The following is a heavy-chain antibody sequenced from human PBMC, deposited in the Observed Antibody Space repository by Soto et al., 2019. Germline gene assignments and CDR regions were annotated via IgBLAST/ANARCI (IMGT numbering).Heavy chain of an antibody. D-gene: IGHD6-19*01. CDR2: IYPGDSDT. CDR3: ARPPYSSTSWYFDL. J-gene: IGHJ2*01. CDR1: DYSFNTYW. V-gene: IGHV5-51*01. Sequence: GESLKISCKGSDYSFNTYWIAWVRQMPGKGLEWMGIIYPGDSDTRYSPSFQGQVTISADKSISTAHLQWSSLKASDTAMYYCARPPYSSTSWYFDLWGRGTLVTVSS.